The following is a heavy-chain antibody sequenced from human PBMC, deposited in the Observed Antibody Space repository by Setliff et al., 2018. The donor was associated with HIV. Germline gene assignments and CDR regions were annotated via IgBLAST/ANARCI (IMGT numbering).Heavy chain of an antibody. CDR2: INIRSGNT. V-gene: IGHV1-3*04. CDR3: ARDGNNRLQFFDH. Sequence: ASVKVSCKASGYSFTTSGVSWVRQAPGQGLEWMGWINIRSGNTNYAQKFQGRVTITRDTSASTAYMELSSLRSEDTAVYYCARDGNNRLQFFDHWGQGTLVTVSS. D-gene: IGHD5-12*01. CDR1: GYSFTTSG. J-gene: IGHJ4*02.